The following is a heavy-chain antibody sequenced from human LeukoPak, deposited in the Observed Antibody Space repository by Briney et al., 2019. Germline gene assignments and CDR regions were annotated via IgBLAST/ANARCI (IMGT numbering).Heavy chain of an antibody. D-gene: IGHD5-18*01. Sequence: GGSLRPSLAASGFTFGTYSMNSARQEPGKGLGWVSSNSSSSAYIYYADSVKGRFTISRDNAKNSLYLQRSSLRAEDTAVYYCARASGDTVDTTTMGSYWGQGTLVTVSS. J-gene: IGHJ4*02. CDR3: ARASGDTVDTTTMGSY. CDR2: NSSSSAYI. CDR1: GFTFGTYS. V-gene: IGHV3-21*01.